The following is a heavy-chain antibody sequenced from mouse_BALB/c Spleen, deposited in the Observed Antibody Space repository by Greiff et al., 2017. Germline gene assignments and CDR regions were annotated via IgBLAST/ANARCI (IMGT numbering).Heavy chain of an antibody. D-gene: IGHD2-2*01. CDR3: ARHGYTGAWFAY. CDR2: IDPENGNT. J-gene: IGHJ3*01. CDR1: GFNIKDYY. V-gene: IGHV14-1*02. Sequence: EVKLQESGAELVRPGALVKLSCKASGFNIKDYYMHWVKQRPEQGLEWIGWIDPENGNTIYDPKFQGKASITADTSSNTAYLQLSSLTSEDTAVYYCARHGYTGAWFAYWGQGTLVTVSA.